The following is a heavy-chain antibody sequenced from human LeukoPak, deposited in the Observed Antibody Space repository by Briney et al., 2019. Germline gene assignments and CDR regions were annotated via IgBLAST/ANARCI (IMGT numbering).Heavy chain of an antibody. Sequence: ASVKVSCKAPGYTFTSYGISWVRQAPGQGLEWMGWISAYNGNTNYAQKLQGRVTMTTDTSTSTAYMELRSLRSDDTAVYYCARENNILTGYNNDAFDIWGQGTMVTVSS. D-gene: IGHD3-9*01. V-gene: IGHV1-18*01. CDR3: ARENNILTGYNNDAFDI. CDR2: ISAYNGNT. CDR1: GYTFTSYG. J-gene: IGHJ3*02.